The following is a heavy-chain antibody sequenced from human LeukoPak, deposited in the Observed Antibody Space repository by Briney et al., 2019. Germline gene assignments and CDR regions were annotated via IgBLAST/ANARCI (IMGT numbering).Heavy chain of an antibody. Sequence: SETLSLTCTISGGSISSYYCSWIRQTPGKGLEWIGYIYYSGSTNYNPSLKSRVTISVDRSKNQFSVKLSSVTAADTAVYYCATSWSGWFDPWSQGTPVTVSS. CDR2: IYYSGST. J-gene: IGHJ5*02. D-gene: IGHD2-8*01. V-gene: IGHV4-59*01. CDR3: ATSWSGWFDP. CDR1: GGSISSYY.